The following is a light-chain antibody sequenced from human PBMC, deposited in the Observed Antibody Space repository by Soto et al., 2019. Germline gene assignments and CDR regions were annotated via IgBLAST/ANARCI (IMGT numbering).Light chain of an antibody. CDR2: DVS. V-gene: IGKV1-13*02. Sequence: AIQLTQSPSALSASVGDRVTITCRASQGISSVLAWYQQKPGEPPKLLINDVSSLEGGAPSRFSGSGSGTDFTLTISSLQPEDFAAYYCHQFNTYPHGTFGGGTKVEIK. CDR1: QGISSV. CDR3: HQFNTYPHGT. J-gene: IGKJ4*01.